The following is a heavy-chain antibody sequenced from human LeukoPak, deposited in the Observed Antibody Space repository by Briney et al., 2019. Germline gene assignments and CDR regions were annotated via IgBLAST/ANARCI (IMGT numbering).Heavy chain of an antibody. CDR3: ARHATYYYDSSGCGIDD. J-gene: IGHJ4*02. CDR2: IYFSGRT. CDR1: GGSISIGGYY. V-gene: IGHV4-31*03. D-gene: IGHD3-22*01. Sequence: SETLSLPRTVSGGSISIGGYYWGWIRQHPGRGLEWIRYIYFSGRTYYNPSRKNRVSISVGTSKNKFYRKLSSETAADTAVYDCARHATYYYDSSGCGIDDWGQGTLVTVSS.